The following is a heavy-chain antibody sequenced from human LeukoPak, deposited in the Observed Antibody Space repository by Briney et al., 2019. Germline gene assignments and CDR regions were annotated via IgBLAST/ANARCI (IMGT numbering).Heavy chain of an antibody. CDR1: GLTFSDHA. Sequence: PVGSLRLSCAASGLTFSDHAMHWVRQAPGKGLEWLGVISYDGNYNHYADSVKGRFTVSRDNSKNTVYLHMSSLKPEDTAVYYCARDLGSYGWGNHFDYWGQGTLVTVS. V-gene: IGHV3-30-3*01. CDR2: ISYDGNYN. CDR3: ARDLGSYGWGNHFDY. D-gene: IGHD3-16*01. J-gene: IGHJ4*02.